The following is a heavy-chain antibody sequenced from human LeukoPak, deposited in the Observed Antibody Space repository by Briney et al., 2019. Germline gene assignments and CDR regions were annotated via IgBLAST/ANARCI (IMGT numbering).Heavy chain of an antibody. D-gene: IGHD1-14*01. CDR2: ISGSGGTA. J-gene: IGHJ4*02. Sequence: GGSLRLSCAASGFTFRSDAMSWVRQAPGKGLEWVSGISGSGGTAYYADSVKGRFTISRDNSKNTLYLQMNSLRAEDTAVYYCAKDGSGINPADVNFDYWGQGTLVTVSS. CDR1: GFTFRSDA. V-gene: IGHV3-23*01. CDR3: AKDGSGINPADVNFDY.